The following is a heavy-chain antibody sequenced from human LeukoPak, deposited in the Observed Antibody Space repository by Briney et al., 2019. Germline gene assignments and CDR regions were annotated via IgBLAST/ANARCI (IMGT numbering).Heavy chain of an antibody. J-gene: IGHJ4*02. D-gene: IGHD3-22*01. CDR1: GFTFSSYS. CDR3: ARDPLVSYYYDSSGYSGY. CDR2: ISSSSYI. V-gene: IGHV3-21*01. Sequence: GGSLRLSCAASGFTFSSYSMNWVRQAPGKGLEWVSSISSSSYIYYADSVKGRFTISRDNAKNSLYLQMNSLRAEDTAVYYCARDPLVSYYYDSSGYSGYWGQGTLVTVSS.